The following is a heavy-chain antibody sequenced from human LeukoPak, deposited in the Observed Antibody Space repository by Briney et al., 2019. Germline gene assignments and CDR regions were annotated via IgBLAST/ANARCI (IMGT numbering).Heavy chain of an antibody. Sequence: PGGSLRLSCAASGFTFSDYYMSWIRQAPGKGLEWVSYISSSGSTIYYADSVKGRFTISRDNAKNSLYLQMNSLRAEDTAVYYCASENSSGAGMWAFDIWGQGTMVTVSS. CDR1: GFTFSDYY. J-gene: IGHJ3*02. V-gene: IGHV3-11*01. D-gene: IGHD6-19*01. CDR3: ASENSSGAGMWAFDI. CDR2: ISSSGSTI.